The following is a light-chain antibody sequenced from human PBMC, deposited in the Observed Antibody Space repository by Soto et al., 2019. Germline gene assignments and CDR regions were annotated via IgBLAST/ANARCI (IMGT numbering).Light chain of an antibody. Sequence: QSVLTQPASVSGSPGQSITISCTGTSSDVGGYNYVSWYQQHPGKAPKLMIYEVSNRPSGVSNRFSGSKSGNTASLTISGLQDEDEADYYCRSYTSSSTSFGTGTQLTVL. CDR2: EVS. CDR3: RSYTSSSTS. V-gene: IGLV2-14*01. J-gene: IGLJ1*01. CDR1: SSDVGGYNY.